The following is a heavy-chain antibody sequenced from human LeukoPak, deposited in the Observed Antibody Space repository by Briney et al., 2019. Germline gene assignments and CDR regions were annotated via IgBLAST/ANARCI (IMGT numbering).Heavy chain of an antibody. Sequence: GGSLRLSCAASGFTFSDYYMSWIRQAPGKGLEWVSYISSGGSTIFYADSVKGRFTISRDNAKNSLYLQMNSLRAEDTAVYYCARGHDSSGYPTFAYWGQGTLVTVSP. CDR3: ARGHDSSGYPTFAY. V-gene: IGHV3-11*01. J-gene: IGHJ4*02. CDR1: GFTFSDYY. CDR2: ISSGGSTI. D-gene: IGHD3-22*01.